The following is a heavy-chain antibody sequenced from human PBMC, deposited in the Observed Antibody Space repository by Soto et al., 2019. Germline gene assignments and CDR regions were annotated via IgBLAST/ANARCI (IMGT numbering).Heavy chain of an antibody. D-gene: IGHD3-22*01. J-gene: IGHJ4*02. V-gene: IGHV3-23*01. Sequence: PGGSLRLSCAASGFTFSSYAMSWVRQAPGKGLEWVSAISGSGGSTYYADYVKGRFTISRDNSKNTLYLQMNSLRAEDTAVYYCAKGLDSYYYEQIYFDYWGQGTLVTVSS. CDR1: GFTFSSYA. CDR2: ISGSGGST. CDR3: AKGLDSYYYEQIYFDY.